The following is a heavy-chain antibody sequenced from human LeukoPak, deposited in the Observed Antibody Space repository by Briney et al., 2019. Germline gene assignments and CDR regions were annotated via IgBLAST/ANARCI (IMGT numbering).Heavy chain of an antibody. CDR1: GGSFSGYY. CDR2: INHSGST. CDR3: ARTTTVTLNFDY. Sequence: PSETLSLTCAVYGGSFSGYYWSWIRQPPGKGLEWIGEINHSGSTNYNPSLKSRVTISVDTSKNQFSLKLSSVTAADTAVYYCARTTTVTLNFDYWGQGTLVTVSS. D-gene: IGHD4-17*01. J-gene: IGHJ4*02. V-gene: IGHV4-34*01.